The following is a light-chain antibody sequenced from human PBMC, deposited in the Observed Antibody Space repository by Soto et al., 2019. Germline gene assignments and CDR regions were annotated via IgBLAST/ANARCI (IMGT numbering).Light chain of an antibody. CDR1: QDINIY. J-gene: IGKJ5*01. Sequence: DIQMTQSPSSLSASVVDRVTITCQASQDINIYLNWYQQKPGKAPKLLIYDASNLETGVPSRFSGSGSGTDFTFTISSLQPEDIATYYCQQSYSSPPAFGQGTRLEIK. CDR2: DAS. V-gene: IGKV1-33*01. CDR3: QQSYSSPPA.